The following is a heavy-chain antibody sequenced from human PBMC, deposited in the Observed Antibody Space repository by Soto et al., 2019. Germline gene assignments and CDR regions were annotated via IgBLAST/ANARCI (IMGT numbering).Heavy chain of an antibody. CDR2: IYYSGST. V-gene: IGHV4-39*01. Sequence: QLQLQESGPGLVKPSETLSLTCTVSGGSISSSSYYWGWIRQPPGKGLEWIGSIYYSGSTYYNPSLKRRVNISVDTSKNQCSRKLSSVTAADTAVYYCASRWGNYGDYYYYMDVWGKGTTVTVSS. D-gene: IGHD3-16*01. CDR3: ASRWGNYGDYYYYMDV. CDR1: GGSISSSSYY. J-gene: IGHJ6*03.